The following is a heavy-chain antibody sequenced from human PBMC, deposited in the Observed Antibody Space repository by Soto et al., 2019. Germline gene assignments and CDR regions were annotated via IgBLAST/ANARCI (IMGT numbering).Heavy chain of an antibody. V-gene: IGHV1-2*02. D-gene: IGHD3-3*01. Sequence: GASSKVSCKASGYTFTGYYIHWVRQAPGQRLEWMGYINPNSGGPNYAQKFQGRVTMTRDTSISTAYMELSRLRSDDTAVYFCARDYWSGDRYYYGMDVWGQGTTVTVSS. J-gene: IGHJ6*02. CDR1: GYTFTGYY. CDR3: ARDYWSGDRYYYGMDV. CDR2: INPNSGGP.